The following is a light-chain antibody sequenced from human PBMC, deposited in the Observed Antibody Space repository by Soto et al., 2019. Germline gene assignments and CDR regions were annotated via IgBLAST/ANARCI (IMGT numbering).Light chain of an antibody. CDR3: QQYYSTPFA. CDR1: QSVSSK. CDR2: GAS. J-gene: IGKJ4*01. V-gene: IGKV3-15*01. Sequence: EIVMTQSPATLSVSPGEGATLSCRASQSVSSKLAWYQQKPGQAPRLLIYGASTRATGIPARFSGSGSGTEFTLIISSLQSEDSAVYYCQQYYSTPFAFGGGTKVEIK.